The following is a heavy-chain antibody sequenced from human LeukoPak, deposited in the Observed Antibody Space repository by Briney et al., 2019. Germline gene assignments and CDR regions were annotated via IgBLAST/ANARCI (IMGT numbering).Heavy chain of an antibody. J-gene: IGHJ4*02. V-gene: IGHV3-21*01. CDR3: ARVRYSSGCYDY. CDR1: GFTFSSYS. D-gene: IGHD6-19*01. CDR2: ISSSSSYI. Sequence: GGSLRLSCAASGFTFSSYSMNWVRQAPGKGLEWVSSISSSSSYIYYADSVKGRFTISRDNAKNPLYPQMNSLRAEDTAVYYCARVRYSSGCYDYWGQGTLVTVSS.